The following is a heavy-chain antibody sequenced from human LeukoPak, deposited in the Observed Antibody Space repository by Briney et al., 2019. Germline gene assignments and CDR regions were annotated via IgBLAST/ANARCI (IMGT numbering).Heavy chain of an antibody. Sequence: AASVKVSCKASGHTFTGYYMHWVRQAPGQGLEWMGWINPNSSGTNYAQKFQGRVTMTRDTSISTAYMELSRLRSDDTAVYYCARDRRGTYYYDSSGNSYYYGMDVWGQGTTVTVSS. V-gene: IGHV1-2*02. CDR3: ARDRRGTYYYDSSGNSYYYGMDV. CDR1: GHTFTGYY. CDR2: INPNSSGT. J-gene: IGHJ6*02. D-gene: IGHD3-22*01.